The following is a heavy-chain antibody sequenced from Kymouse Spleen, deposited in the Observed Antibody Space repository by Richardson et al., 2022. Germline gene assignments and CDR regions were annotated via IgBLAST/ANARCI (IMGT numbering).Heavy chain of an antibody. D-gene: IGHD3-16*02. Sequence: QVQLVESGGGVVQPGRSLRLSCAASGFTFSSYGMHWVRQAPGKGLEWVAVISYDGSNKYYADSVKGRFTISRDNSKNTLYLQMNSLRAEDTAVYYCAKVWGSGAFDIWGQGTMVTVSS. J-gene: IGHJ3*02. CDR3: AKVWGSGAFDI. CDR1: GFTFSSYG. V-gene: IGHV3-30*18. CDR2: ISYDGSNK.